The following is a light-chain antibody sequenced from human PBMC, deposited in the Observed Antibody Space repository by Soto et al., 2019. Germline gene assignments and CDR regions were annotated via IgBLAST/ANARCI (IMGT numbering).Light chain of an antibody. J-gene: IGKJ1*01. CDR2: DAS. V-gene: IGKV3-20*01. Sequence: IVLTQSPGTLSLSPGVRATLSCRTSQSVSTSKLAWYQQRPGQAPRLLMYDASRRATGIPDRFSGSGSGTDFTLTISRLEPEDVAVYYCQQYVNFVWTFGRGTKV. CDR3: QQYVNFVWT. CDR1: QSVSTSK.